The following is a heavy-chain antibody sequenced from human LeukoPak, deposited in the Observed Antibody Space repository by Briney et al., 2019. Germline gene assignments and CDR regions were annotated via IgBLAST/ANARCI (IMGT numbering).Heavy chain of an antibody. CDR3: AREKTWGLNWARPGWFDP. CDR2: IYYSGST. D-gene: IGHD1-26*01. Sequence: KPSETLSLTCTVSGGFISTSSYYWGWIRQSPGKGLEWIGSIYYSGSTYYNPSLKSRGTISVDTSKNQFSLNLNSATAADTAMYYCAREKTWGLNWARPGWFDPWGQGTLVTVSS. J-gene: IGHJ5*02. V-gene: IGHV4-39*02. CDR1: GGFISTSSYY.